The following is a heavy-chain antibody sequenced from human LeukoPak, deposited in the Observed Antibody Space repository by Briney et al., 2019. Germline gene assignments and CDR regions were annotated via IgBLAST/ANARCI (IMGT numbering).Heavy chain of an antibody. D-gene: IGHD3-10*01. V-gene: IGHV3-53*01. CDR3: AREIGEGSDY. Sequence: GGSLRLSCAASGITVSSNYMSWVRQAPGKGLEWVSVIYSGGSTYYADAVKGRFTISRDNSKNTLYLQMNSLRAEDTAVYYCAREIGEGSDYWGQGTLVTVSS. CDR2: IYSGGST. J-gene: IGHJ4*02. CDR1: GITVSSNY.